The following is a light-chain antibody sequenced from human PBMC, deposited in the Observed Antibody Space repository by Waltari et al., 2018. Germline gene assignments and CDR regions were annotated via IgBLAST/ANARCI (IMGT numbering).Light chain of an antibody. CDR3: QQYNTWPPIT. CDR1: QSLSDN. J-gene: IGKJ5*01. CDR2: GAS. Sequence: DIVMTQSPATLSVSPGERATLSCRASQSLSDNLAWYQQKPGQAPRLLIYGASTRATGIPARFSGSGSGTDFTLTISSLQSEDFAIYYCQQYNTWPPITFGRGTRLEIK. V-gene: IGKV3-15*01.